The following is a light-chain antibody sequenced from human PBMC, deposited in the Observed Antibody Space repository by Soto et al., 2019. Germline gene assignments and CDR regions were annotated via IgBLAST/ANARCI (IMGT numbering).Light chain of an antibody. J-gene: IGKJ2*01. CDR1: QSVSNN. Sequence: EKLMSQSPATLSVSPGERVTLSCRASQSVSNNYLAWYQQKPGQAPRLLIYGASTRATGIPARFSGSGSGVDFTLTVSSLQSEDFAVYYCQQYNNWPYTFGQGTKVDIK. CDR3: QQYNNWPYT. V-gene: IGKV3-15*01. CDR2: GAS.